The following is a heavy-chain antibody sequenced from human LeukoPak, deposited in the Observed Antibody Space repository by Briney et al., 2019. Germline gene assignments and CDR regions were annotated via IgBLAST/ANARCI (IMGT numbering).Heavy chain of an antibody. J-gene: IGHJ4*02. CDR1: GYTFTGYY. CDR3: ARSYSSSSENFDY. V-gene: IGHV1-18*04. D-gene: IGHD6-6*01. CDR2: ISAYNGNT. Sequence: ASVKVSCKASGYTFTGYYMHWVRQAPGQGLEWMGWISAYNGNTNYAQKLQGRVTMTTDTSTSTAYMELRSLRSDDTAVYYCARSYSSSSENFDYWGQGTLVTVSS.